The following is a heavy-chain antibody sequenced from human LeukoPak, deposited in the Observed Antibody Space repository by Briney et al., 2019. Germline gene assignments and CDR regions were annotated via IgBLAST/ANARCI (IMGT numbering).Heavy chain of an antibody. CDR1: GDSMRPSTDF. Sequence: SETLSLTCTVSGDSMRPSTDFWAWVRQPPGQGLEWIGNIYDAGSIYYNPFLKSRVTISIDTSENQISLNVASVTAADTAKYYCARLGTTRNTLIVQFWGQGTMVTVSS. CDR3: ARLGTTRNTLIVQF. D-gene: IGHD3-9*01. V-gene: IGHV4-39*01. CDR2: IYDAGSI. J-gene: IGHJ3*01.